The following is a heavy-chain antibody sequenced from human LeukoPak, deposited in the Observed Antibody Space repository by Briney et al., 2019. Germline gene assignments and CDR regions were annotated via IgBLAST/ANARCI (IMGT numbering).Heavy chain of an antibody. CDR3: TRDFVNNNKTTARLYYGMDV. CDR2: IYYTGST. CDR1: GGSFSGYS. V-gene: IGHV4-59*01. D-gene: IGHD4-11*01. Sequence: SETLSLTCAVYGGSFSGYSWSWIRQPPGKGLEWFGYIYYTGSTNYNPSLKSRVTISRDTSKNQLSLKLSSMTAADTAIYYCTRDFVNNNKTTARLYYGMDVWGQGTTVTVSS. J-gene: IGHJ6*02.